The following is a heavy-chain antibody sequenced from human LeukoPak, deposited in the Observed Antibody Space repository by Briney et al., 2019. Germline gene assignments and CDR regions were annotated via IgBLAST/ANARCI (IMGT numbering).Heavy chain of an antibody. J-gene: IGHJ4*02. V-gene: IGHV3-30-3*01. CDR2: ISYDGSNK. Sequence: GGSLRLSCAASEFTFSSYAMQWVRQAPGKGLEWVAVISYDGSNKYYADSVKGRFTISRDNSKNTLYLQMNSLRAEDTAVYYCARDPLGDGYNFDYWGQGTLVTVSS. CDR1: EFTFSSYA. CDR3: ARDPLGDGYNFDY. D-gene: IGHD5-24*01.